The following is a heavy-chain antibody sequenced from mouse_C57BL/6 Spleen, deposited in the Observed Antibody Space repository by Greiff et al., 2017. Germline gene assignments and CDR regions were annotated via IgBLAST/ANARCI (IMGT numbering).Heavy chain of an antibody. D-gene: IGHD1-1*01. CDR1: GYTFTSYG. CDR2: IYPRSGNT. V-gene: IGHV1-81*01. Sequence: LQESGAELARPGASVKLSCKASGYTFTSYGISWVKQRTGQGLEWIGEIYPRSGNTYYNEKFKGKATLTADKSSSTAYMELRSLTSEDSAVYFCARGYYGSSPRWYFDVWGTGTTVTVSS. J-gene: IGHJ1*03. CDR3: ARGYYGSSPRWYFDV.